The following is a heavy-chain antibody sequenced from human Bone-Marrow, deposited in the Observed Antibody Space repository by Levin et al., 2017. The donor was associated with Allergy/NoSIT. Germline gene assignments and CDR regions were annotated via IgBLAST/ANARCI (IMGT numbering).Heavy chain of an antibody. CDR1: GYTFAAFT. CDR3: ARVMVRGVENWFDS. CDR2: INPSTGNT. V-gene: IGHV1-18*01. Sequence: ASVKVSCKASGYTFAAFTVGWVRQAPGQGLEWMGWINPSTGNTNYAQNLQGRFTMTTDTTTNTAYMDLRSPRFDDTAVYYCARVMVRGVENWFDSWGQGTLVTVSS. J-gene: IGHJ5*01. D-gene: IGHD3-10*01.